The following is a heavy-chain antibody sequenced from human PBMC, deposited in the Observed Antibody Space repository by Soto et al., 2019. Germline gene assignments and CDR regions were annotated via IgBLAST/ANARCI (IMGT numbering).Heavy chain of an antibody. J-gene: IGHJ4*02. CDR1: GFSSSYYA. CDR2: IGANGSIT. V-gene: IGHV3-23*01. Sequence: PGGSLRLSCAASGFSSSYYAMTWVRQAPGKGLQWVSSIGANGSITYYADSVKGRFSISRDNSKNTLHLQMNSLRAEDTAFYYCTKDREDTAMVFDYWGLGTLVTVSS. D-gene: IGHD5-18*01. CDR3: TKDREDTAMVFDY.